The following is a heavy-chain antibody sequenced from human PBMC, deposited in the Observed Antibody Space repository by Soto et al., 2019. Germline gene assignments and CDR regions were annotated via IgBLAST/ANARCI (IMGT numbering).Heavy chain of an antibody. CDR1: GGSFSGYY. V-gene: IGHV4-34*01. CDR2: INHSGST. Sequence: SETLSLTCAVYGGSFSGYYWSWIRQPPGKGLEWIGEINHSGSTNYNPSLKSRVTISVDTSKNQFSLKLSSVTAADTAVYYCATAGGWNDELMDVWGKGTTVTVSS. D-gene: IGHD1-1*01. CDR3: ATAGGWNDELMDV. J-gene: IGHJ6*03.